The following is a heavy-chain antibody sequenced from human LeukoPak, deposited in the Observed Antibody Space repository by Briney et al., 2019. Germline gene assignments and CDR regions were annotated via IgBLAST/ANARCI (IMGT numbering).Heavy chain of an antibody. CDR3: ARDSLHDYGGSGYGYYFDF. CDR1: GFTFSSYE. J-gene: IGHJ4*02. CDR2: ISSSGTLT. V-gene: IGHV3-48*03. D-gene: IGHD3-22*01. Sequence: QSGGSLRLSCAASGFTFSSYEMIWVRQAPGKGLEWISYISSSGTLTYYADSVKGRFTVSRDNAKNSLFLQMNSLRVEDTAVYYCARDSLHDYGGSGYGYYFDFWGQGTLVPVSS.